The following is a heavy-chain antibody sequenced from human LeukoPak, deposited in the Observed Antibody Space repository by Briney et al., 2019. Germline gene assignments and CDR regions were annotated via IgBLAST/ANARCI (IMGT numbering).Heavy chain of an antibody. D-gene: IGHD2-2*01. CDR1: GFTVSRNY. CDR2: IYIDGST. CDR3: ARDPSVPAVRPDYPPDY. J-gene: IGHJ4*02. V-gene: IGHV3-66*02. Sequence: QPGGSLRLSCAAFGFTVSRNYMSWVRPGRGKELGRGSVIYIDGSTYYADPVKGRFTISRDNSKNTLYLQMNSLRAEDTAVYYCARDPSVPAVRPDYPPDYWGQGTLVTVSS.